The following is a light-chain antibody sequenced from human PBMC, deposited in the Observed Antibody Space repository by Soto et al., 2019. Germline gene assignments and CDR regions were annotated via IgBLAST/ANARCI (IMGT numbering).Light chain of an antibody. CDR2: GNS. CDR1: SSNIGAGYD. CDR3: QSYDSSLSGRV. Sequence: QSVLTQPPSVSGAPGQRVTISCTGSSSNIGAGYDVRWYQQLPGTAPKLLIYGNSNRPSGVPDRFSGSKSGTSASLAITGLQAEDEADYYCQSYDSSLSGRVFGTGTKLTVL. V-gene: IGLV1-40*01. J-gene: IGLJ1*01.